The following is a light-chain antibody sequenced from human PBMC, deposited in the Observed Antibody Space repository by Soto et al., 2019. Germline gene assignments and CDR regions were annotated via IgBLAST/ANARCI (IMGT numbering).Light chain of an antibody. CDR1: SSNIGSNY. J-gene: IGLJ3*02. CDR2: RNN. Sequence: QSALTQPPSASGTPGQRVTISCSGSSSNIGSNYVYWYQQLPGTAPKLLIYRNNQRPSGVPDRFSGSMSGTSASLAISGLRSEDEADYYCSAWDDSLSAWVFGGGTKLTVL. CDR3: SAWDDSLSAWV. V-gene: IGLV1-47*01.